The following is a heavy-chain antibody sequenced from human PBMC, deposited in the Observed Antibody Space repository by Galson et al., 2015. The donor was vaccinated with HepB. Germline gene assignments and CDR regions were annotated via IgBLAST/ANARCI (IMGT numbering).Heavy chain of an antibody. V-gene: IGHV3-74*03. CDR3: ARDSCSSASCYKGVSGY. J-gene: IGHJ4*02. CDR1: GFTFGSYW. Sequence: SLRLSCAASGFTFGSYWMNWVRQAPGKGLVWVSRINNDGTSATYADSVQGRFTISRDNAKNTLYLQMNSLRAEDTAVYYCARDSCSSASCYKGVSGYWGQGTLVTVSS. D-gene: IGHD2-2*02. CDR2: INNDGTSA.